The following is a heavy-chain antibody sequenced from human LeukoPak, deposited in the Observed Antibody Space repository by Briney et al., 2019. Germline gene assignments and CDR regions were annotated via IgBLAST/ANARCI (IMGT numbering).Heavy chain of an antibody. D-gene: IGHD3-22*01. V-gene: IGHV1-69*04. CDR1: GGTFSSYA. J-gene: IGHJ4*02. Sequence: SVKVSRKASGGTFSSYAISWVRQAPGQGLEWMGRIIPILGIANYAQKFQGRVTITADKSTSTAYMELSSLRSEDTAVYYCAGSTYYYDSSGYALDYWGQGTLVTVSS. CDR3: AGSTYYYDSSGYALDY. CDR2: IIPILGIA.